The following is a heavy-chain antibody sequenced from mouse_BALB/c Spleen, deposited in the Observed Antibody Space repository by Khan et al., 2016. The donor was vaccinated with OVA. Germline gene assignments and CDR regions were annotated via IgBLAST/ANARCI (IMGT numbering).Heavy chain of an antibody. D-gene: IGHD1-1*01. Sequence: QVQLKESGAELVKAGASVKMSCKASGYTFTSYWMHWVKQRLGQGLEWFAETHPTNGRTYYNEKFKSKATLTVDKSSSPAYMLLSGPTLEDSAVYYCARIKKIVATYFDYGGKGTTLTVSS. CDR1: GYTFTSYW. V-gene: IGHV1S81*02. CDR3: ARIKKIVATYFDY. J-gene: IGHJ2*01. CDR2: THPTNGRT.